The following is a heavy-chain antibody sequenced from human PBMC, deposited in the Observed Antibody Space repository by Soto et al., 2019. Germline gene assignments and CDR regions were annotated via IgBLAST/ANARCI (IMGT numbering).Heavy chain of an antibody. Sequence: GGSLRLSCAASGFTFSSYSMNWVRQAPGKGLEWVSSISSSSSYIYYADSVKGRFTISRDNAKNSLYLQMNSLRAEDTAVYYCARDDRNLRGIAAVIDYWGQGTLVTVSS. CDR2: ISSSSSYI. CDR1: GFTFSSYS. V-gene: IGHV3-21*01. J-gene: IGHJ4*02. D-gene: IGHD6-13*01. CDR3: ARDDRNLRGIAAVIDY.